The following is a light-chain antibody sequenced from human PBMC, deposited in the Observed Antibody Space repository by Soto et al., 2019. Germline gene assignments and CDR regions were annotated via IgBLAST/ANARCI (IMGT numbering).Light chain of an antibody. CDR3: QQYGSSPWT. CDR1: QSVTSTY. J-gene: IGKJ1*01. CDR2: GAS. V-gene: IGKV3-20*01. Sequence: EIVLTQSPGTLSLSPGQRVTLSCRASQSVTSTYFAWYQQKPGQAPRLLIYGASSRATGIPDRFSGSGSGTDFTLTITRLEPEDFALYYCQQYGSSPWTFGQGTKVDIK.